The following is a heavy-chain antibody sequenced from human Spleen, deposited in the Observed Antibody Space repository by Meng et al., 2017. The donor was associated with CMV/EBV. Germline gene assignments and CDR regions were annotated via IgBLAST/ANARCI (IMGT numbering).Heavy chain of an antibody. J-gene: IGHJ4*02. D-gene: IGHD4-17*01. CDR3: ARALDHDYHDYYFDH. CDR2: LYIDGST. V-gene: IGHV3-53*01. CDR1: GFIVSSDN. Sequence: SGFIVSSDNMNWVRQSPGKGLEWVSILYIDGSTSYAASVKGRFTISRDISKNTLNLQMNNLRDEDTAIYYCARALDHDYHDYYFDHWGQGALVTVSS.